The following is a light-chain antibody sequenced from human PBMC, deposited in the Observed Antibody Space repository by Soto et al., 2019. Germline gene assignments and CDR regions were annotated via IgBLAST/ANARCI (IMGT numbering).Light chain of an antibody. CDR1: QSITYY. CDR2: DAS. Sequence: DIQMTQSPSSLSASVGDRVTITCLASQSITYYLHWYQQKPGEAPKLLIYDASSLESGVPSRFSGSGSGTEFTLTISSLQPEDVATYYCQKCGSAPFTCGGGTKGDIK. V-gene: IGKV1-39*01. CDR3: QKCGSAPFT. J-gene: IGKJ4*01.